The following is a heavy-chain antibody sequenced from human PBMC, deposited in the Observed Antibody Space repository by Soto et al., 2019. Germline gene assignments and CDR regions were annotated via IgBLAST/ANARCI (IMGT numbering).Heavy chain of an antibody. CDR3: AKDQGTSWKNYFDY. CDR1: GFTFSNCA. J-gene: IGHJ4*02. D-gene: IGHD6-6*01. CDR2: LSGSTGTT. V-gene: IGHV3-23*01. Sequence: GGSLRLSCVASGFTFSNCAMSWVRQAPGKGLKWVSALSGSTGTTFYADSVKGRFTISRDNSKNTLYLQMNSLRAEDTAVYFCAKDQGTSWKNYFDYWGQGALVTVSS.